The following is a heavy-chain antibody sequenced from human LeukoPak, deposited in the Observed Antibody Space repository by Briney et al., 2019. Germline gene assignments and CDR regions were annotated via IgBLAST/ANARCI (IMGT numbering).Heavy chain of an antibody. J-gene: IGHJ4*02. V-gene: IGHV4-59*01. D-gene: IGHD3-22*01. CDR1: GGSISSYY. Sequence: PSETLSLTCTVSGGSISSYYWSWIRQPPGKGLEWIGYIHYSGSTNYNPSLKSRVTISVDTSKNQFSLKVSSVTAADTAVYYCARAVSGYYYSFDYWGQGTLVTVSS. CDR3: ARAVSGYYYSFDY. CDR2: IHYSGST.